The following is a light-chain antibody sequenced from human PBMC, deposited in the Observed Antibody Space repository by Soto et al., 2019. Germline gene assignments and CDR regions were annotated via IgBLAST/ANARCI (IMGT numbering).Light chain of an antibody. CDR2: DVN. Sequence: QSALTQPLSVSGSPGQSVAISCTGTSNDVGAYDHVSWYQHSPDKAPKLLIFDVNERPSGVPDRFSGSKSGNTASLTISGLQADDEAEYFCSSFAGTYSLYIFGSGTKLTVL. J-gene: IGLJ1*01. CDR1: SNDVGAYDH. V-gene: IGLV2-11*01. CDR3: SSFAGTYSLYI.